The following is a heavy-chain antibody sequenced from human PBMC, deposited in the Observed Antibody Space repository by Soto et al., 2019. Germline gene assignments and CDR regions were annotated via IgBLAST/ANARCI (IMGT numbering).Heavy chain of an antibody. CDR3: ARDQKDEAISHDTSGVYCLLGLDS. D-gene: IGHD3-22*01. V-gene: IGHV3-30*01. CDR1: GFAFSNNI. CDR2: ISYDGSSK. Sequence: GGSLRLSCAASGFAFSNNIMHWVRQAPGKGLEWVALISYDGSSKYYADSVKGRFTISRDNSKNTLYLQMNSLRAEDTAVYYCARDQKDEAISHDTSGVYCLLGLDSWGQGALVTVSS. J-gene: IGHJ4*02.